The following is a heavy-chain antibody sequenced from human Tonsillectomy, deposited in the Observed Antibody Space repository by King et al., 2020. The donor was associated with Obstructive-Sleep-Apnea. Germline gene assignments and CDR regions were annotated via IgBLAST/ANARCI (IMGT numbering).Heavy chain of an antibody. CDR3: AKGAVRGVSHLDY. CDR1: GVTFSSYA. D-gene: IGHD3-10*01. CDR2: ISGCGGST. J-gene: IGHJ4*02. V-gene: IGHV3-23*04. Sequence: VQLVESGGGLVQPGGSLRLSCAASGVTFSSYAMSWVRQAPGKGLEWVSAISGCGGSTYYAASVKGRFTISRDNSKNTLYLQMNSLRAEDTAVYYCAKGAVRGVSHLDYWGQGTLVTVSS.